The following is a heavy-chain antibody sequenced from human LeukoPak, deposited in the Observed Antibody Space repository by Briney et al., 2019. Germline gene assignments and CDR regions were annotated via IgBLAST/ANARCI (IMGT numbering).Heavy chain of an antibody. CDR1: VGSLSSYC. J-gene: IGHJ4*02. CDR3: ARDRVGYNYIDS. V-gene: IGHV4-59*01. Sequence: SETLSLTCTVSVGSLSSYCWSWNRQSPGTGLQWIGHVCHTGISNSNPSFKGRVTISVDMSKNQFSLRLSSVTAADTAVYYCARDRVGYNYIDSWGQGTLVTVSS. CDR2: VCHTGIS. D-gene: IGHD5-24*01.